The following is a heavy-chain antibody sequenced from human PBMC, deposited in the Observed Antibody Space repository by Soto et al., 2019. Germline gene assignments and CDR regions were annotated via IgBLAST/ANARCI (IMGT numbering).Heavy chain of an antibody. Sequence: HPGGSLRLSCAASGFTFSSYGMHWVRQAPGKGLEWVAVIWYDGRNKYYADSVKGRFTISRDNSKNTLYLQMNSLRAEDTAVYYCAGSSGYYFFDYWGHGTLVTVSS. CDR1: GFTFSSYG. V-gene: IGHV3-33*01. D-gene: IGHD3-22*01. J-gene: IGHJ4*01. CDR2: IWYDGRNK. CDR3: AGSSGYYFFDY.